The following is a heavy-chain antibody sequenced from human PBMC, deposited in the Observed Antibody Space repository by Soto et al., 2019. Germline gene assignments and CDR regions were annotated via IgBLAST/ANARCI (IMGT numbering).Heavy chain of an antibody. CDR1: GFTFSSYA. CDR3: VKVADYSSSYHWFDP. J-gene: IGHJ5*02. CDR2: ISSNGGST. V-gene: IGHV3-64D*08. D-gene: IGHD6-13*01. Sequence: GGSLRVSCSASGFTFSSYAMHWVRQAPGKGLEYVSAISSNGGSTYYADSVKGRFTISRDNSKNTLYLQMSSLRAEDTAVYYCVKVADYSSSYHWFDPWGQGTLVTVSS.